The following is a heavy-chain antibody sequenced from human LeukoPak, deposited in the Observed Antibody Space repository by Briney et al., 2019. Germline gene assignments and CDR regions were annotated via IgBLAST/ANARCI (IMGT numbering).Heavy chain of an antibody. CDR2: IRSKAYGGTT. CDR1: GFTFGDYA. Sequence: GGSLRLSCTASGFTFGDYAMSWVRQAPGKGLEWVGFIRSKAYGGTTEYAASVKGRFTISRDDSKSIAYLQMNSLKTEDTAVYYCTRERRLLSFDYWGQGTLVTVSS. D-gene: IGHD2-15*01. V-gene: IGHV3-49*04. J-gene: IGHJ4*02. CDR3: TRERRLLSFDY.